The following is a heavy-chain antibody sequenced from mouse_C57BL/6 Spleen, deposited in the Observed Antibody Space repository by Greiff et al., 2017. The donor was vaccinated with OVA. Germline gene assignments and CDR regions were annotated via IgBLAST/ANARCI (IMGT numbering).Heavy chain of an antibody. V-gene: IGHV10-3*01. D-gene: IGHD1-1*01. J-gene: IGHJ4*01. CDR2: IRSKSSNYAT. CDR3: GRDPITTVVAHYAMDY. CDR1: GFTFNTYA. Sequence: EVQRVESGGGLVQPKGSLKLSCAASGFTFNTYAMHWVRQAPGKGLEWVARIRSKSSNYATYYADSVKDRFTISRNDSQSMLYLQMNNLNTEDTAMYYCGRDPITTVVAHYAMDYWGQGTSVTVSS.